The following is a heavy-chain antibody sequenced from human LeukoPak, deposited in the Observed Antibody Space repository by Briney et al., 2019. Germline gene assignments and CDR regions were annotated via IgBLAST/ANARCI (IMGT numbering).Heavy chain of an antibody. V-gene: IGHV3-30*02. CDR3: ASIAVAGTKDAFDI. Sequence: GGSLRLSCAASGFTFSSYGMHWVRQAPGKGLEWVAFIRYDGSNKYYADSVKGRFTISRDNSKNTLYLQMNSLRAEDTAVYYCASIAVAGTKDAFDIWGQGTMVTVSS. CDR2: IRYDGSNK. J-gene: IGHJ3*02. CDR1: GFTFSSYG. D-gene: IGHD6-19*01.